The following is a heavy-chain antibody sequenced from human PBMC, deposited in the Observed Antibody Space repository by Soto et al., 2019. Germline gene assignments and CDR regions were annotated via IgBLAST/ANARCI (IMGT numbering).Heavy chain of an antibody. Sequence: QITLKESGPTLGKPTQTLTLSCTFSGFSLSTSGVGVGWIRQPPGKALEWLALIYWDDDKRYSPSLKSRLTITKDTSKNQVVLTMTNMDPVDTATYYCARQGPYSYGYSFDYWGQGTLVTVSS. V-gene: IGHV2-5*02. D-gene: IGHD5-18*01. J-gene: IGHJ4*02. CDR2: IYWDDDK. CDR3: ARQGPYSYGYSFDY. CDR1: GFSLSTSGVG.